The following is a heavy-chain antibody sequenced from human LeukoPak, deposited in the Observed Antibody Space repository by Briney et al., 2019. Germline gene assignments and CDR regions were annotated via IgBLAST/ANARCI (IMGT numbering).Heavy chain of an antibody. V-gene: IGHV1-2*02. CDR2: INPNTGGT. CDR1: GYTFTGYY. CDR3: ARSYTTGTTPFDY. Sequence: ASVKVSCKASGYTFTGYYMHWVRRAPGQGLEWMGWINPNTGGTNYAQKFQGRVTMTRDTSISTGYMELSSLTSDDTAVYYCARSYTTGTTPFDYWGQGTLVTVSS. D-gene: IGHD1-7*01. J-gene: IGHJ4*02.